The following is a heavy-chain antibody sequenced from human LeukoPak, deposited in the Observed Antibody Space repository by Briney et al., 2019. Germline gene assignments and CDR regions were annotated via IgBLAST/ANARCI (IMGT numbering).Heavy chain of an antibody. CDR2: IYPGDSDT. CDR1: GYSFTSYW. J-gene: IGHJ4*02. D-gene: IGHD4-17*01. Sequence: GESLKISCKGSGYSFTSYWIGWVRQMPGKGLEWMGIIYPGDSDTRYSPSFQGQVTISADKSISTAYLQRSSLKASDTAMYYCARGTTVTSYYFDYWGQGTLVTVSS. V-gene: IGHV5-51*01. CDR3: ARGTTVTSYYFDY.